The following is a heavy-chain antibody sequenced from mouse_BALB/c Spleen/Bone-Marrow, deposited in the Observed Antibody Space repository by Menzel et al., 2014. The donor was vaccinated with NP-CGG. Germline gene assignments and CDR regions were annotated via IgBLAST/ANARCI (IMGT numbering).Heavy chain of an antibody. D-gene: IGHD2-4*01. CDR2: IRNKANGYTT. J-gene: IGHJ1*01. Sequence: EVMLVESGGGLGQPGGSLRLSCATSGFTFTDYYMSWVRQPPGKALEWLGFIRNKANGYTTEYSASVKGRFTISRDNSQSTLYLQMNTLRAEDSATYYCARDTVITTHWYFDVWGAGTTVTVSS. CDR1: GFTFTDYY. V-gene: IGHV7-3*02. CDR3: ARDTVITTHWYFDV.